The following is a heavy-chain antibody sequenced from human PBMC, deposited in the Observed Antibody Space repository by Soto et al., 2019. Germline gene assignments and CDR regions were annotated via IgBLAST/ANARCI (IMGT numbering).Heavy chain of an antibody. CDR1: GYTFTSYD. J-gene: IGHJ5*02. V-gene: IGHV1-8*01. Sequence: ASVKVSCKASGYTFTSYDINWLLQATGQGLEWMGWMNPNSGNTGYAQKFQGRVTMTRNTSISTAYMELSSLRSEDTAVYYCARGPGYFDWLLYPKAWFDPWGQGTLVTVSS. CDR3: ARGPGYFDWLLYPKAWFDP. D-gene: IGHD3-9*01. CDR2: MNPNSGNT.